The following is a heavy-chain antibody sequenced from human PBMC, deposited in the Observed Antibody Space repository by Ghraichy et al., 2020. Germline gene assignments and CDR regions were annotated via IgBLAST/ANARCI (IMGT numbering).Heavy chain of an antibody. J-gene: IGHJ4*02. CDR1: GFTFSSYA. CDR3: ANSLYDFWSGYYNLGRFYY. D-gene: IGHD3-3*01. Sequence: GESLNISCAASGFTFSSYAMSWVRQAPGKGLEWVSAISGSGGSTYYADSVKGRFTISRDNSKNTLYLQMNSLRAEDTAVYYCANSLYDFWSGYYNLGRFYYWGQGTLVTVSS. V-gene: IGHV3-23*01. CDR2: ISGSGGST.